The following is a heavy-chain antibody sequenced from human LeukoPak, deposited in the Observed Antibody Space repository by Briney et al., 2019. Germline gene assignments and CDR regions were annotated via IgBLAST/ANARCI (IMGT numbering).Heavy chain of an antibody. Sequence: GGSLRLSCAASGFTFSSYAMSWVRQAPGKGLEWVSYIDSSSSTTYYADSVKGRFTISRDNAENSLYLQMNSLRAEDTAVYYCATPFDYWGQGTLVTVSS. CDR3: ATPFDY. J-gene: IGHJ4*02. CDR1: GFTFSSYA. V-gene: IGHV3-48*01. CDR2: IDSSSSTT.